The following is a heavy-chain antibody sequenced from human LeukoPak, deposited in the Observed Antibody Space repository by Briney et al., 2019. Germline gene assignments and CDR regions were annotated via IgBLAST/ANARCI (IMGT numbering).Heavy chain of an antibody. CDR3: ARALCGGDCYSRDAFDI. CDR1: GYTFTSYG. CDR2: IIPIFGTA. D-gene: IGHD2-21*01. J-gene: IGHJ3*02. Sequence: VASVKVSCKASGYTFTSYGISWVRQAPGQGLEWMGGIIPIFGTANYAQKFQGRVTITTDESTSTAYMELSSLRSEDTAVYYCARALCGGDCYSRDAFDIWGQGTMVTVSS. V-gene: IGHV1-69*05.